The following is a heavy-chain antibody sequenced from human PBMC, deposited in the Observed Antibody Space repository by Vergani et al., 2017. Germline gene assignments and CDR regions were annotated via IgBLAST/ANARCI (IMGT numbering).Heavy chain of an antibody. Sequence: QLVQSGPEVKKPGTSVKVSCKASGYTFTSYGISWVRQAPGQGLEWMGWINPNSGGTNYAQKFQGRVTMTRDTSISTAYMELSRLRSDDTAVYYCARDPGSSSFDYWGQGTLVTVSS. V-gene: IGHV1-2*02. CDR1: GYTFTSYG. CDR3: ARDPGSSSFDY. J-gene: IGHJ4*02. D-gene: IGHD6-6*01. CDR2: INPNSGGT.